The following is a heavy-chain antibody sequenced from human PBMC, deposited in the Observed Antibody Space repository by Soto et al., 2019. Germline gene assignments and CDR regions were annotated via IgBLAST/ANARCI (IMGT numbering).Heavy chain of an antibody. J-gene: IGHJ5*02. CDR2: ISGSGGST. Sequence: EVQLLESGGGVVQPGGSLRLSCAASGFTFKIYAMSWVRQAPGQGLECVSSISGSGGSTYYADSVKGRFAISRDNSKSTVYVEKNSLRAEDTDVYYWAKFSQGGYCSGGSCYGDWCDPWGQGTLVTVSS. D-gene: IGHD2-15*01. CDR1: GFTFKIYA. CDR3: AKFSQGGYCSGGSCYGDWCDP. V-gene: IGHV3-23*01.